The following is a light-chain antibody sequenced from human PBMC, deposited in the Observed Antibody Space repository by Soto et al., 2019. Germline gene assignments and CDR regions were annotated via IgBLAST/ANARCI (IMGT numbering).Light chain of an antibody. V-gene: IGKV3-20*01. CDR1: QSVSSTY. CDR3: QQYGGSPPIT. J-gene: IGKJ5*01. CDR2: GAS. Sequence: VLTQSPGTLSLSPGERATLSCRASQSVSSTYLAWYQHKPGQAPRLLIYGASRRATGIPDRFSGSGSGTDFTLTISRLEPADFALYYCQQYGGSPPITFGQGTRLEIK.